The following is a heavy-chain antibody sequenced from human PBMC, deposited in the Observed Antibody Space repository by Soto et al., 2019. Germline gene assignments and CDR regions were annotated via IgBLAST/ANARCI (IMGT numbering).Heavy chain of an antibody. V-gene: IGHV1-69*02. Sequence: SVKVSCKASGGTFSSYTISWVRQAPGQGLEWMGRIIPILGIANYAQKFQGRVTITADKSTSTAYMELSSLRSEDTAVYYCAASLTYCSSTSCATGAFDIWGQGTMVTVSS. CDR2: IIPILGIA. CDR1: GGTFSSYT. CDR3: AASLTYCSSTSCATGAFDI. J-gene: IGHJ3*02. D-gene: IGHD2-2*01.